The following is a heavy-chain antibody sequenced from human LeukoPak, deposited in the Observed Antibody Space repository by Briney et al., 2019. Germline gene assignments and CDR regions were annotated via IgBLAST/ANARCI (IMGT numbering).Heavy chain of an antibody. D-gene: IGHD1-7*01. CDR3: TREPDVWGTWYFDL. CDR2: INVAGDT. V-gene: IGHV3-13*01. J-gene: IGHJ2*01. Sequence: GGSLRLSCAASGFTLSKHDVHWVRQVPGKGLEWISAINVAGDTYYSDSVKGRFTVSRDNARNSVHLQMTGLRAGDTAVYHCTREPDVWGTWYFDLWGRGTQVTVSS. CDR1: GFTLSKHD.